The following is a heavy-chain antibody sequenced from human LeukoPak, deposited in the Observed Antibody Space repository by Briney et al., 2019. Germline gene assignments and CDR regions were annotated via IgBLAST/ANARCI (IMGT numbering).Heavy chain of an antibody. Sequence: ASVKVSCTASGYTFTSYGISWVRQAPGQGLEWMGWISAYNGNTNYAQKLQGRVTMTTDTSMSTAYMELRSLRSDDTAVYYCARETSSSSWTYFDYWGQGTLVTVSP. J-gene: IGHJ4*02. D-gene: IGHD6-13*01. CDR1: GYTFTSYG. CDR3: ARETSSSSWTYFDY. CDR2: ISAYNGNT. V-gene: IGHV1-18*01.